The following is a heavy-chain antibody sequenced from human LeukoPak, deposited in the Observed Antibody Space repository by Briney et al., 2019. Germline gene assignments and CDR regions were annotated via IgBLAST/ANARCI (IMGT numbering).Heavy chain of an antibody. V-gene: IGHV1-2*02. Sequence: ASVKASCKASGYSFTGYYMHWVRQAPGQGLEWMGLINPNTGGTNYAQKFQGRVTMTRDTSISTAYMELSRLTSDDTAVYYCARGTQWLGTSYFVLWGRGTLVTVSS. CDR2: INPNTGGT. CDR1: GYSFTGYY. J-gene: IGHJ2*01. CDR3: ARGTQWLGTSYFVL. D-gene: IGHD6-19*01.